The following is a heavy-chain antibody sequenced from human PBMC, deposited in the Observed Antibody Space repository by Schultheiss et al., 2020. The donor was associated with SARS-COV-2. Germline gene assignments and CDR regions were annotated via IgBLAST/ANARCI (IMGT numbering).Heavy chain of an antibody. CDR3: ARRRYCSGGSCFPED. J-gene: IGHJ4*02. Sequence: SETLSLTCTVSGGSISSYYWSWIRQPPGKGLEWIGYIYYSGSTNYNPSLKSRVTISVDTSKNQFSLKLSSVTAADTAVYYCARRRYCSGGSCFPEDWGQGTLVTVSS. D-gene: IGHD2-15*01. V-gene: IGHV4-59*08. CDR2: IYYSGST. CDR1: GGSISSYY.